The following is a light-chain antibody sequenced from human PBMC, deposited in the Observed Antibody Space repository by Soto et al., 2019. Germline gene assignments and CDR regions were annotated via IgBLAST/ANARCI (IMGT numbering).Light chain of an antibody. Sequence: EMVLTQSPGTLSLSPGERATLSCRASQSVSSSYLAWYQQKPGQAPRLLIYGASSRATGIPDRFSGSGSGTDFTLTISRLEPEDFAVYYCQQYGSSFGQGTKVEI. CDR1: QSVSSSY. J-gene: IGKJ1*01. CDR2: GAS. V-gene: IGKV3-20*01. CDR3: QQYGSS.